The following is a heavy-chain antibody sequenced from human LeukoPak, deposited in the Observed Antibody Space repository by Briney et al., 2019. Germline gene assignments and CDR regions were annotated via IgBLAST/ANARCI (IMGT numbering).Heavy chain of an antibody. J-gene: IGHJ6*03. V-gene: IGHV1-2*02. CDR3: ARGDIVATMVDYYYYYMDV. CDR1: GYTFTGYY. CDR2: INPNSGGT. Sequence: GASVKVSCKASGYTFTGYYMHWVRQAPGQGLEWMGWINPNSGGTNYAQKFQGRVTMTRDTSISTAYMELSRLRSDDTAVYYCARGDIVATMVDYYYYYMDVWGKGTTVTISS. D-gene: IGHD5-12*01.